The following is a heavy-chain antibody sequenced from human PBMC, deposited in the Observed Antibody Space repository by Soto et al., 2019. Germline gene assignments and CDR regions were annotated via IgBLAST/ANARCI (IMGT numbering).Heavy chain of an antibody. D-gene: IGHD1-26*01. CDR2: INPHGGST. V-gene: IGHV1-46*01. CDR1: RDTFTSYY. Sequence: VASVKVSRKAPRDTFTSYYINWVRQAPGQGLEWMGVINPHGGSTAYAQKFKGRVTLTRDTSASTVYMEVSSLTSEDTAMYYCARSSGGNFGIIIEGTNWFAPWGQGTLVTVSS. CDR3: ARSSGGNFGIIIEGTNWFAP. J-gene: IGHJ5*02.